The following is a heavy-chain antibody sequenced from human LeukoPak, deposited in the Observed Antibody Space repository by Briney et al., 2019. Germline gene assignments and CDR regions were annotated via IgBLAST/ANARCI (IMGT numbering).Heavy chain of an antibody. CDR1: GSTFSSSC. CDR2: IKQDGSEQ. J-gene: IGHJ6*03. V-gene: IGHV3-7*01. CDR3: ARVGPSYYYYYMDA. Sequence: PGGSLRLSCSASGSTFSSSCMTWVRQAPGKGLEWVANIKQDGSEQYTADSLKGRFTISRDNDKKLVFLQMNSLRVDDTAVYYCARVGPSYYYYYMDAWGNGTTVIVSS.